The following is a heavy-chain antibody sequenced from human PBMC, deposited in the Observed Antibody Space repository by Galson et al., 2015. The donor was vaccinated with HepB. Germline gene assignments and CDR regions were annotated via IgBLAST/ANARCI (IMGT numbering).Heavy chain of an antibody. CDR2: ISYDGSNK. D-gene: IGHD2-21*02. V-gene: IGHV3-30-3*01. Sequence: SLRLSCAASGFTFTRYAIHWVRQAPGKGLEWVVFISYDGSNKFYGEFVKGRFTISRDNSKNTVYVQMNRLKPEDTAVYYCARDMGKVTPNYFDYWGQGTLVTVSS. CDR3: ARDMGKVTPNYFDY. CDR1: GFTFTRYA. J-gene: IGHJ4*02.